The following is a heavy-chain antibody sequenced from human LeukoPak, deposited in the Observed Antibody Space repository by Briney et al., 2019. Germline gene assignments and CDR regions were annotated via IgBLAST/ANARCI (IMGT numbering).Heavy chain of an antibody. Sequence: GGSLRLSCAASGFTFSSYEMNWVRQAPGKGLEWVSYISSSGSTIYYADSVKGRFTISRDNAKNSLYLQMNSLRAEDTAVYYCARDRGSSGWYLLDYYYYYYMDVWGKGTTVTVSS. CDR2: ISSSGSTI. V-gene: IGHV3-48*03. J-gene: IGHJ6*03. CDR1: GFTFSSYE. D-gene: IGHD6-19*01. CDR3: ARDRGSSGWYLLDYYYYYYMDV.